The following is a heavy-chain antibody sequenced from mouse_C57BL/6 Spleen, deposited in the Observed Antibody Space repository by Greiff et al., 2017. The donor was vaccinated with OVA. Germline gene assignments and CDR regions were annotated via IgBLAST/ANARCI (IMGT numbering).Heavy chain of an antibody. CDR2: ISSKSSNYAT. D-gene: IGHD2-4*01. J-gene: IGHJ3*01. Sequence: EVKLMESGGGLVQPKGSLKLSCAASGFTFNTYAMHWVRQAPGKGLEWVARISSKSSNYATYYDDSVKDRFTISRDDSQSTLYLQMNNLKTEDTARYYCVRTDYYDYWFAYWGQGTLVTVSA. V-gene: IGHV10-3*01. CDR3: VRTDYYDYWFAY. CDR1: GFTFNTYA.